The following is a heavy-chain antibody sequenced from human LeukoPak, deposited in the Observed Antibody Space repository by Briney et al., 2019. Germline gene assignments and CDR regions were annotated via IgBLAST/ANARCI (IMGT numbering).Heavy chain of an antibody. J-gene: IGHJ4*02. Sequence: PGGSLRLSCAASGFTFSSYAMSWVRQAPGKGLEWVSYISSSGTTIYYADSVKGRFTISRDNAKNSLYLQMNSLGAEDTAVYYCARGLGLGVATTPLKSGWGQGALVTVSS. CDR1: GFTFSSYA. V-gene: IGHV3-48*03. D-gene: IGHD5-12*01. CDR2: ISSSGTTI. CDR3: ARGLGLGVATTPLKSG.